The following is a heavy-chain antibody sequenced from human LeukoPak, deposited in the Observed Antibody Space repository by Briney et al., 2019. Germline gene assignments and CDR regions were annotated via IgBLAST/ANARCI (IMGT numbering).Heavy chain of an antibody. CDR3: ARGREVAVGGRPFDP. D-gene: IGHD6-19*01. J-gene: IGHJ5*02. CDR1: GGSISSYY. V-gene: IGHV4-59*01. Sequence: SETLSLTCTVSGGSISSYYWSWIRQPPGKGLKWIGHIYYSGSTNYNPALKSRVTISVDTSKNQFSLKLSSVTAADTAVYYCARGREVAVGGRPFDPWGQGTLVSVSS. CDR2: IYYSGST.